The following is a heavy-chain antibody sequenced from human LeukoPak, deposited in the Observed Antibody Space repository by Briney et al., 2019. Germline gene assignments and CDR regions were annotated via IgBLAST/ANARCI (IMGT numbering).Heavy chain of an antibody. D-gene: IGHD3-3*01. CDR3: ARSFAVVTHFDY. CDR1: GGSFSGYY. V-gene: IGHV4-59*10. J-gene: IGHJ4*02. Sequence: PSETLSLTCAVYGGSFSGYYWSRIRQPAGKGLEWIGRIYTSGSTNYNPSLKSRVTMSVDTSKNQFSLKLSSVTAADTAVYYCARSFAVVTHFDYWGQGTLVTVSS. CDR2: IYTSGST.